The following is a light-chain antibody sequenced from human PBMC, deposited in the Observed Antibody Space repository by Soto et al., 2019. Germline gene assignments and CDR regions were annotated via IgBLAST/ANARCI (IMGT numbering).Light chain of an antibody. V-gene: IGLV2-14*01. CDR3: SSYAGSGTYV. Sequence: QSALTQPASVSGSPGQSITVSCTGTSSEVGGYNYVSWYQQHPGKAPKLLIYDVTNRPSGVSNRFSGSKSGNTASLTISGLQAEDEADYYCSSYAGSGTYVFGTGTNVTVL. J-gene: IGLJ1*01. CDR1: SSEVGGYNY. CDR2: DVT.